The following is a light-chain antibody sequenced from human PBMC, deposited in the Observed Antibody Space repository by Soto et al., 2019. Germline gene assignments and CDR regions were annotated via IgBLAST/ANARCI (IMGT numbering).Light chain of an antibody. V-gene: IGKV3-11*01. CDR3: QQRYNWPPIT. Sequence: EIVFTQSPATLSSPQGERATLSFRASQIVTTHLAWYQQKPGQTPRLLIYDASNRAAGVPARFSGSGSGADFTLTIRSLEPEDSAVYYCQQRYNWPPITCGQGTRREI. CDR2: DAS. CDR1: QIVTTH. J-gene: IGKJ5*01.